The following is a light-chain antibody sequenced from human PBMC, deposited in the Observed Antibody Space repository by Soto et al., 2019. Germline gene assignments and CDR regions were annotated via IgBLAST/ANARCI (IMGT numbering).Light chain of an antibody. J-gene: IGKJ1*01. V-gene: IGKV1-39*01. CDR2: AAS. CDR1: ESISSY. CDR3: LQRYSSPHT. Sequence: DIQMTQSPPSLSASVGDRVTITCRASESISSYLNWYRQEPGKAPNLLIYAASRLQSGVPSRFSGSGSGTDFTLTISSLQPEDFGTYYCLQRYSSPHTFGQGTKVDIK.